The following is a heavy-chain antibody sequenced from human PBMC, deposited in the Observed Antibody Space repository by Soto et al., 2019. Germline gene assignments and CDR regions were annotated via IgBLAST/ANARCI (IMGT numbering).Heavy chain of an antibody. CDR1: GESVNPYYY. V-gene: IGHV4-34*01. CDR3: ARGPRAARPSPFAL. D-gene: IGHD6-6*01. Sequence: PSETLSLTCAVYGESVNPYYYWTWIRQSPGKGLEWIGEIYHGGRTNYNPSLKSRVTISEDASKNQFSLKMNSLTAADTAVYYCARGPRAARPSPFALWGQGTLVTVSS. J-gene: IGHJ4*02. CDR2: IYHGGRT.